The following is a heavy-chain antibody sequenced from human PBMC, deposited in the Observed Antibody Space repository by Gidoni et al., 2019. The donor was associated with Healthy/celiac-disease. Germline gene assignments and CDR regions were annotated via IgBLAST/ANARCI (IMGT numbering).Heavy chain of an antibody. CDR3: AGVPPGIAVAGPFD. CDR1: GGSISSSSYY. CDR2: IYYGGST. D-gene: IGHD6-19*01. V-gene: IGHV4-39*01. Sequence: QLQLQESGPGLVKPSETLSLTCTVSGGSISSSSYYWGWIRQPPGKGLEWIGSIYYGGSTYYNPSLKSRVTISVDTSKNQFSLKLSSVTAADTAVYYCAGVPPGIAVAGPFDWGQGTLVTVSS. J-gene: IGHJ4*02.